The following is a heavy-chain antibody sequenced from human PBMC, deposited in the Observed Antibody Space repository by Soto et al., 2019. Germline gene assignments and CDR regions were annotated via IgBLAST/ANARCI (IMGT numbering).Heavy chain of an antibody. CDR3: TRALYYDRAVGWFDP. J-gene: IGHJ5*02. CDR2: IRSKAYGGTT. V-gene: IGHV3-49*03. D-gene: IGHD3-22*01. Sequence: GSLGLSFTASGFTFGDYAMSGFRQAPGKGLEWVGFIRSKAYGGTTEYAASVKGRFTISRDDSKSIAYLQMNSLKTEDTAVYYCTRALYYDRAVGWFDPWGQGTLVTVSS. CDR1: GFTFGDYA.